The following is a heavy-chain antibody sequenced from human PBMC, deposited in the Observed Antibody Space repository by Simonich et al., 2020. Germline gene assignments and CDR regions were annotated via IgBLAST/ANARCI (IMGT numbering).Heavy chain of an antibody. Sequence: QVQLVQSGAEVKKPGASVKVSCKASGYTFTGYYMHWVRQAPGQGLEWIGWINPNSGGTNYAQKVQGRVTMTRDTSISTAYMELSRLRSDDTAVYYCARDPVVPAAIRNACDIWGQGTMVTVSS. CDR3: ARDPVVPAAIRNACDI. CDR2: INPNSGGT. V-gene: IGHV1-2*02. D-gene: IGHD2-2*01. J-gene: IGHJ3*02. CDR1: GYTFTGYY.